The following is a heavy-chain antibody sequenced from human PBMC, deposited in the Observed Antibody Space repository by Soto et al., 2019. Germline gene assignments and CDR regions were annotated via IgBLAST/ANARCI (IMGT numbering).Heavy chain of an antibody. CDR3: ARVDTTVTTGGLDY. J-gene: IGHJ4*02. CDR1: CGSVSSGSYY. V-gene: IGHV4-61*01. CDR2: IYYSGST. Sequence: SETLSLTCTVSCGSVSSGSYYWSWIRQPPGKGLEWIGYIYYSGSTNYNPSLKSRVTISVDTSKNQFSLKLSSVTAADTAVYYCARVDTTVTTGGLDYWGQGTLVTVSS. D-gene: IGHD4-17*01.